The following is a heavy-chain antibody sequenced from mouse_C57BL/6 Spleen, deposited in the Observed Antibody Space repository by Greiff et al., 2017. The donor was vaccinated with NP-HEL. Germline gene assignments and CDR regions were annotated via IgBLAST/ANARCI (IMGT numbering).Heavy chain of an antibody. V-gene: IGHV1-82*01. CDR3: ARGGYYAMDY. J-gene: IGHJ4*01. Sequence: QVQLQQSGPELVKPGASVKISCTASGYAFSSSWMNWVKQRPGKGLEWIGRIYPGDGDTNYNGKFKGKATLTADKSSSTAYMQLSSLTSEDSAVYFCARGGYYAMDYWGQGTSVTVSS. CDR2: IYPGDGDT. CDR1: GYAFSSSW.